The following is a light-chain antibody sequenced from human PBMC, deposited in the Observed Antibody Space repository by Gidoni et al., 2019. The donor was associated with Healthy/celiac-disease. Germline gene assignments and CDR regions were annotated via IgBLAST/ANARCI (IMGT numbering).Light chain of an antibody. J-gene: IGKJ5*01. CDR1: QSVSSY. Sequence: EIVLTQSPATLSLSPGERATLSCRASQSVSSYLAWYQQRPGQAPRLLIYDASNRATVIPARFSGSGSGTDFTLPISSLEPEDFAVYYCQQRSNWPPSITFGQGTRLEIK. CDR3: QQRSNWPPSIT. V-gene: IGKV3-11*01. CDR2: DAS.